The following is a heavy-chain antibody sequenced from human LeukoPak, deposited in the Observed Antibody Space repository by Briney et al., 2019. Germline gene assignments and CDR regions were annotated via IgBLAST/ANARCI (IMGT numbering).Heavy chain of an antibody. CDR1: GYTFTGYY. CDR3: ARDPAYYYGSGTYYYYGMDV. Sequence: ASVKVSCKASGYTFTGYYMHWVRQAPGQGLEWMGWINPNSGGTNYAQKFQGRVTMTRDTSISTAYMELRSLRSDDTAVYYCARDPAYYYGSGTYYYYGMDVWGQGTTVTVSS. V-gene: IGHV1-2*02. D-gene: IGHD3-10*01. CDR2: INPNSGGT. J-gene: IGHJ6*02.